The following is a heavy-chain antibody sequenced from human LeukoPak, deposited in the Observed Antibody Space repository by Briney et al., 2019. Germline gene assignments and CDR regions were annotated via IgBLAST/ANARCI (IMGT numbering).Heavy chain of an antibody. Sequence: PGGSLRLSCAASGFTFSSSAMSWVRQVPGKGLEWVSGISASGGSTYYADSVRGRFTISRDNSKNTLYVQMNSLRAEDTAVYYCAKVPRGDFWSGYYGGSFDYWGQGTLVTVSS. D-gene: IGHD3-3*01. V-gene: IGHV3-23*01. CDR1: GFTFSSSA. CDR2: ISASGGST. CDR3: AKVPRGDFWSGYYGGSFDY. J-gene: IGHJ4*02.